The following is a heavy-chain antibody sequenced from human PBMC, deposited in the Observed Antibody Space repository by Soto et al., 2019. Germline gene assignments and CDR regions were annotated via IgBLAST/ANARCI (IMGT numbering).Heavy chain of an antibody. J-gene: IGHJ6*02. D-gene: IGHD2-2*01. V-gene: IGHV3-30*18. CDR3: AKGYCSSTSCYDDPLYYYYGMDV. CDR2: ISYDGSNK. CDR1: GFTFSSYG. Sequence: QPGGSLRLSCAASGFTFSSYGMHWVRQAPGKGLEWVAVISYDGSNKYYADSVKGRFTISRDNSKNTLYLQMNSLRAEDTAVYYCAKGYCSSTSCYDDPLYYYYGMDVWGQGTTVTVSS.